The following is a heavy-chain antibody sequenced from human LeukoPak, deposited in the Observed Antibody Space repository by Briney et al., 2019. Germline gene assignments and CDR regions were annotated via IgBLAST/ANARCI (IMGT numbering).Heavy chain of an antibody. J-gene: IGHJ4*02. CDR2: INHSGST. D-gene: IGHD3-10*01. CDR1: GGSFSGYY. CDR3: AVIMVRGVINY. Sequence: SETLSLTCAVYGGSFSGYYWSWIRQPPGKGLEWIGEINHSGSTNYNPSLKGRVTISVDTSKNQFSLKLSSVTAADTAVYYCAVIMVRGVINYWGQGTLVTVSS. V-gene: IGHV4-34*01.